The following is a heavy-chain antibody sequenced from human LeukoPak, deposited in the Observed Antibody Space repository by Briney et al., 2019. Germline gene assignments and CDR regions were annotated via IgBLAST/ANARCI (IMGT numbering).Heavy chain of an antibody. CDR3: ARGVIGTVVTSYAFDI. J-gene: IGHJ3*02. V-gene: IGHV4-34*01. D-gene: IGHD4-23*01. CDR2: INHSGST. Sequence: SETLSLTCAVYGGSFSGYYWSWIRQPPGKGLEWIGEINHSGSTNYNPSLKSRVTISVDTSKNQFSLKLSSVTAADTAVYYCARGVIGTVVTSYAFDIWGQGTMVSVSS. CDR1: GGSFSGYY.